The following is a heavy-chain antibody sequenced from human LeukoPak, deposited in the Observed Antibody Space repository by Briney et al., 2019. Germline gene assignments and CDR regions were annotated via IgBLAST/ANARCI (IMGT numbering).Heavy chain of an antibody. Sequence: PGRSLRLSCAASGFTFNIYTMHWVRQAPGKGLEWVAVILYDGNNKYYADSVKGRFTISRDNSKNTLYLQMNSLRAEDTAVYYCASGTTYYYDPNQTATPYFDYWGQGTLVTVSS. D-gene: IGHD3-22*01. V-gene: IGHV3-30-3*01. CDR3: ASGTTYYYDPNQTATPYFDY. CDR1: GFTFNIYT. CDR2: ILYDGNNK. J-gene: IGHJ4*02.